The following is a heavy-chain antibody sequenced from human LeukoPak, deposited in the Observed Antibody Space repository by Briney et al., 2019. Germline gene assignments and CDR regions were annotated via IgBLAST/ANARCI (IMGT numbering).Heavy chain of an antibody. CDR3: AKELIVVVLSITGRPLDF. V-gene: IGHV3-48*03. CDR1: GFTFSTYE. J-gene: IGHJ4*02. CDR2: IGSRPTTI. D-gene: IGHD2-2*01. Sequence: GGSLRLSCAASGFTFSTYEMNWVRQAPGKGLEWVSYIGSRPTTIYYADSVRGRFTISRDNSRNTLYLQMNSLRAEDTAVYYCAKELIVVVLSITGRPLDFWGQGTLVTVSS.